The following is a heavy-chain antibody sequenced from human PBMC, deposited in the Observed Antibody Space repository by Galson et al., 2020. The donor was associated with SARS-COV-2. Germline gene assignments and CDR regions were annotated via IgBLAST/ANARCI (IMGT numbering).Heavy chain of an antibody. CDR1: GGTFNNFA. J-gene: IGHJ6*02. V-gene: IGHV1-69*04. CDR2: IIPIAGQT. D-gene: IGHD2-15*01. Sequence: SVKVSCKAFGGTFNNFAISWVRQAPGQGPEWMARIIPIAGQTHYAQKFRDRLTITADRSTSTAYMELSSLTSDDTAVYYCVIVVLPVPGDPSFSYGMDVWGQGTTVAV. CDR3: VIVVLPVPGDPSFSYGMDV.